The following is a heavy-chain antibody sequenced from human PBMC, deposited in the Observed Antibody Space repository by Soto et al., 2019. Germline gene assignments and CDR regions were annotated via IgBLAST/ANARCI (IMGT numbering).Heavy chain of an antibody. CDR3: ARSPANYGDLAYYYYYMDV. CDR1: GGSISSYY. D-gene: IGHD4-17*01. J-gene: IGHJ6*03. Sequence: PSETLSLTCTVSGGSISSYYWSWIRQPPGKGLEWIGYIYYSGSTNYNPSLKSRVTISVDTSKNQFSLKLSSVTAADTAVYYCARSPANYGDLAYYYYYMDVWGKGTTVTVSS. CDR2: IYYSGST. V-gene: IGHV4-59*08.